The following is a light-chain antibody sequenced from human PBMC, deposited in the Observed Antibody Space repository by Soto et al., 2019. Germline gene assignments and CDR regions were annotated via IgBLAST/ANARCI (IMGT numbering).Light chain of an antibody. CDR2: AAS. CDR3: QQSYGTPIT. CDR1: QGIRSF. V-gene: IGKV1-39*01. Sequence: DIQLTQSPSFLSASVGDRVTITCRASQGIRSFLAWYQQKPGKAPNLLIFAASTLQSGVPSRFSGSGSGTDFTLTIRSLQPEDFATYYCQQSYGTPITFGQGTRLEIK. J-gene: IGKJ5*01.